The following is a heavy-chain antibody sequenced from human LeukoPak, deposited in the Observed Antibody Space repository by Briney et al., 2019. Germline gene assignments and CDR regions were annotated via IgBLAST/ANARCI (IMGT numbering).Heavy chain of an antibody. CDR3: ARVRDGYNDAFDI. CDR2: FNPSGGST. D-gene: IGHD5-24*01. V-gene: IGHV1-46*01. CDR1: GYTFTNYY. Sequence: ASVKVSCKASGYTFTNYYMHWLRQAPGQGLEWVGVFNPSGGSTSYAQKFQGRVTMTRDTSTGTVYMELSSLRSEDTAVYFCARVRDGYNDAFDIWGQGTMVTVS. J-gene: IGHJ3*02.